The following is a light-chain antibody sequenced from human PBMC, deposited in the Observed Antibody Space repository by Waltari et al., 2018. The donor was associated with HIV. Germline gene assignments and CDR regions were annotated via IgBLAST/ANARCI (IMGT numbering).Light chain of an antibody. CDR3: AAWDASLSVWV. CDR1: SSNIGSNY. Sequence: QSVLTQPPSASGTPGQRVTISCSGSSSNIGSNYVYWYRQLPGTAPKLLIYMSNRRPSGVPDRFSGSKSGTSASLAISGLRSENEADYYCAAWDASLSVWVFGGGTKLTVL. CDR2: MSN. J-gene: IGLJ3*02. V-gene: IGLV1-47*01.